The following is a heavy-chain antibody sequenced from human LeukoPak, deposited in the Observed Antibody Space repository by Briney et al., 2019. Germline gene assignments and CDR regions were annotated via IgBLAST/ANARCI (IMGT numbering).Heavy chain of an antibody. CDR1: GFTFSSYG. Sequence: SGRSLRLSCAASGFTFSSYGMHWVRQAPGKGLEWVAVISYDGSNKYYADSVKGRFTISRDNSKNTLYLQMNSLRAKDTAVYYCAKGYDSSGNYPWYFDYWGQGTLVTVSS. J-gene: IGHJ4*02. V-gene: IGHV3-30*18. CDR3: AKGYDSSGNYPWYFDY. D-gene: IGHD3-22*01. CDR2: ISYDGSNK.